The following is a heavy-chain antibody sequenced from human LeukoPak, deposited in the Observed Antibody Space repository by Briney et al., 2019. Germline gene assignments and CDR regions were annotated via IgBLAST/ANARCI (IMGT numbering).Heavy chain of an antibody. V-gene: IGHV4-39*01. Sequence: PSETLPLTCTVSGGSISSNIYYWGWIRQPPGKGLEWIGDIYYSGSTYYNPSLKSRVTISVDTSKNQFSLKLSSVTTADTAVYYCARRGGYAFSYDYWGQGRLVTVSS. CDR2: IYYSGST. CDR3: ARRGGYAFSYDY. CDR1: GGSISSNIYY. J-gene: IGHJ4*02. D-gene: IGHD5-12*01.